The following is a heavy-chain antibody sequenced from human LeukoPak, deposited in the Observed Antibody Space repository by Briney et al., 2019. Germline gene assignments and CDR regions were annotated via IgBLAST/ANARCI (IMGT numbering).Heavy chain of an antibody. Sequence: GGSLRLSCAASGFTFSNYNMNWVRQAPGKGLEWVSGINWNGGSTGYADSVKGRFTISRDNAKNSLYLQMNSLRAEDTALYYCARGGYYDSSVVYWGQGTLVTVSS. CDR3: ARGGYYDSSVVY. V-gene: IGHV3-20*04. D-gene: IGHD3-22*01. J-gene: IGHJ4*02. CDR2: INWNGGST. CDR1: GFTFSNYN.